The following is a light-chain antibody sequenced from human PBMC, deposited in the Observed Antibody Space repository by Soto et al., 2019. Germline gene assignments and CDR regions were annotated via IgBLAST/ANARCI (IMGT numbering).Light chain of an antibody. Sequence: EIVFTQSPGTLPLSPGERATLSCRASQSVSSNFLAWYQQKPGQAPRLLIYGSSNRATGIPDRFSGSGSGVDFTLTVSRLEPEDFAVYYCQQYGTSPLTFGGGTKVDIK. CDR2: GSS. CDR3: QQYGTSPLT. V-gene: IGKV3-20*01. CDR1: QSVSSNF. J-gene: IGKJ4*01.